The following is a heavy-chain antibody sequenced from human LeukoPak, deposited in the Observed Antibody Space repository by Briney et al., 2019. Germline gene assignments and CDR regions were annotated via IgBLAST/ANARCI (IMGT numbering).Heavy chain of an antibody. V-gene: IGHV4-39*07. J-gene: IGHJ4*02. CDR2: IYYSGST. CDR1: GGSISSSSYY. D-gene: IGHD6-19*01. Sequence: SETLSLTCTVSGGSISSSSYYWGWIRQPPGKGLEWIGSIYYSGSTYYNPSLKSRVTISVDTSKNQFSLKLSSVTAADTAVYYCARDSTFSYSSGWYYFDYWGQGTLVTVSS. CDR3: ARDSTFSYSSGWYYFDY.